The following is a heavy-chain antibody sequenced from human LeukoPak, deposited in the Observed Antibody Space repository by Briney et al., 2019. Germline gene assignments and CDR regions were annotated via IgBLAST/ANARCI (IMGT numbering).Heavy chain of an antibody. V-gene: IGHV7-4-1*02. CDR1: GYTFTSYA. CDR3: ARATPGSVSSAGGGNWFDP. D-gene: IGHD6-6*01. CDR2: INTNTGNP. J-gene: IGHJ5*02. Sequence: ASVKVSCKASGYTFTSYAMNWVRQAPGQGLEWMGWINTNTGNPTYVQGFTGRFVFSLDTSVSTAYLRISSLKAEDTAVYYCARATPGSVSSAGGGNWFDPWGQGTLVTVSS.